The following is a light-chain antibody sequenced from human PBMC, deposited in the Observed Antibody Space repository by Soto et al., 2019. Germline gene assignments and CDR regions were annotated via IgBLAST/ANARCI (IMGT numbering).Light chain of an antibody. J-gene: IGKJ4*01. CDR3: QQYYSTPLT. CDR1: QSVLYSSNNKNY. CDR2: WAS. Sequence: DIVMTQSPDSLAVSLGERVTINCKSSQSVLYSSNNKNYLAWYQQKPGQPPKLLIYWASTRESGVPDRFSGSGSGTDFTLTISSLQAEDVAVYYCQQYYSTPLTFGGGTKVDIK. V-gene: IGKV4-1*01.